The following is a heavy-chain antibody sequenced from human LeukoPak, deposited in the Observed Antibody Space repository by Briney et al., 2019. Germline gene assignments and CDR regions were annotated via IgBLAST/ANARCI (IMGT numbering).Heavy chain of an antibody. CDR3: ARDNSVRDEAWWFNP. CDR1: GYTFTSNY. J-gene: IGHJ5*02. V-gene: IGHV1-46*01. CDR2: ISPSGGST. Sequence: PLASVKVSCKAFGYTFTSNYMHWVRQPPGQGPEWMGVISPSGGSTTYAQKFQGRVTVTSDMSTSTDYLELSSLRSEDTAVYYCARDNSVRDEAWWFNPWGQGTLVTVSS. D-gene: IGHD5-24*01.